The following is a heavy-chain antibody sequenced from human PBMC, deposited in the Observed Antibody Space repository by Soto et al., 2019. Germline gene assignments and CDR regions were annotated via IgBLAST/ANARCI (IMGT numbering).Heavy chain of an antibody. Sequence: SVKVSCKASGGTSSSYAISWVRQAPGQGLEWMGGIIPIFGTANYAQKFQGRVTITADESTSTAYMELSSLRSEDTAVYYCARESRGSSSTFDYWGQGTLVTVSS. CDR1: GGTSSSYA. V-gene: IGHV1-69*13. D-gene: IGHD6-6*01. J-gene: IGHJ4*02. CDR2: IIPIFGTA. CDR3: ARESRGSSSTFDY.